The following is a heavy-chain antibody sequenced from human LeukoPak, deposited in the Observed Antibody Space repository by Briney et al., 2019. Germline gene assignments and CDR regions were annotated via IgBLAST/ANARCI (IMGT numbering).Heavy chain of an antibody. D-gene: IGHD2-15*01. CDR3: ARDACSGGSCYSPEYFQH. V-gene: IGHV3-30-3*01. Sequence: GGSLRLSCAASGFTFSSYAMHWVRQAPGKGLEWVAVISYDGSNKYYADSVKGRFTISRDNSKNTLYLQTNSLRAEDTAVYYCARDACSGGSCYSPEYFQHWGQGTLVTVSS. CDR1: GFTFSSYA. J-gene: IGHJ1*01. CDR2: ISYDGSNK.